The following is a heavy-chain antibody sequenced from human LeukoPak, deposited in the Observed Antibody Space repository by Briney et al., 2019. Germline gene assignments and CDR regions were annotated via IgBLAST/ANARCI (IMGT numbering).Heavy chain of an antibody. V-gene: IGHV3-30-3*01. J-gene: IGHJ4*02. CDR2: ISYDGSNK. CDR1: GFTFSSYA. D-gene: IGHD3-16*01. CDR3: ARDESDGGVPVDY. Sequence: QHGGSLRLSCAASGFTFSSYAMHWVRQAPGKGLEWVAVISYDGSNKYYADSVKGRFTISRDNSKNTLYLQMNSLRAEDTAVYYCARDESDGGVPVDYWGQGTLVTVSS.